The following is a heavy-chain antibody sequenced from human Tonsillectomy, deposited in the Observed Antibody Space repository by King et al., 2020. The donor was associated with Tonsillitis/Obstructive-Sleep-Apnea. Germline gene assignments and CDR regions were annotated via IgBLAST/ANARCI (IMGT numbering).Heavy chain of an antibody. V-gene: IGHV4-31*03. Sequence: HVQLQESGPGLVKPSQTLSLTCTVSGGSISSGGYYWRWIRQHPGKGLEWIGCIYYSGSTYYNPSLKSRVTISVDTSKNQFSLKLSSATPADTAVYYCARGTTVKSFDYWGQGTLVTVSS. CDR1: GGSISSGGYY. CDR3: ARGTTVKSFDY. CDR2: IYYSGST. D-gene: IGHD4-17*01. J-gene: IGHJ4*02.